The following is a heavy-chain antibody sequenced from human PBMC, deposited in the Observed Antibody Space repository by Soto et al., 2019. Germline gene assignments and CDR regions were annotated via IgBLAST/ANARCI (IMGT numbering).Heavy chain of an antibody. J-gene: IGHJ6*02. D-gene: IGHD1-26*01. CDR2: IAYDGNEK. V-gene: IGHV3-30*18. Sequence: QVQLVESGGGVVQPGTSLRLSCAASGFTFKTHAMHWVRQAPGKGLEWMAVIAYDGNEKFYVDSVKGRFTISRDNSKNALYLQINTLRNEDTAVYYCGKDVGDYVPYYYGVDVWGQGTTVTVSS. CDR3: GKDVGDYVPYYYGVDV. CDR1: GFTFKTHA.